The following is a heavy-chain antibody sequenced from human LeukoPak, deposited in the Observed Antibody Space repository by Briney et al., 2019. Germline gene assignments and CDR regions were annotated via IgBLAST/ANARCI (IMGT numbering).Heavy chain of an antibody. Sequence: PGGSLRLSCTASGFTLSPYTMNWVRQAPGKGLEWVSSVSGTSNYIYYADSVRGRFTISRDNAKNSLYLQMDSLRAEDTAVYYCARVGYYDSSGYYAYLQHWGQGTLVTVSS. J-gene: IGHJ1*01. CDR2: VSGTSNYI. CDR3: ARVGYYDSSGYYAYLQH. D-gene: IGHD3-22*01. V-gene: IGHV3-21*01. CDR1: GFTLSPYT.